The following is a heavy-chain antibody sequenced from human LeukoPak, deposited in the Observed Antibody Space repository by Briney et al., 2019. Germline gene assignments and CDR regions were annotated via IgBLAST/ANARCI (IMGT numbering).Heavy chain of an antibody. CDR3: ARGIRYCTNGVCYRAAFDY. CDR2: ISSSSSYI. J-gene: IGHJ4*02. Sequence: GGSLRLSCAASGFTFSSYSMNWVRQAPGKGLEWVPSISSSSSYIYYADSVKGRFTISRDNAKNSLYLQMNSLRAEDTAVYYCARGIRYCTNGVCYRAAFDYWGQGTLVTVSS. D-gene: IGHD2-8*01. V-gene: IGHV3-21*01. CDR1: GFTFSSYS.